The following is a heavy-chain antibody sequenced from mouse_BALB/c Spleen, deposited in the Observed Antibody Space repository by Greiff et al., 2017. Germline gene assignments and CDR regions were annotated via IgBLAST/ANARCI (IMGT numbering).Heavy chain of an antibody. V-gene: IGHV5-6-5*01. J-gene: IGHJ2*01. CDR3: ARGYYEGFDY. Sequence: EVKLVESGGGLVKPGGSLKLSCAASGFTFSSYAMSWVRQTPEKRLEWVASISSGGSTYYPDSVKGRFTISRDNARNILYLQMSSLRSEDTAMYYCARGYYEGFDYWGQGTTLTVS. D-gene: IGHD1-1*01. CDR2: ISSGGST. CDR1: GFTFSSYA.